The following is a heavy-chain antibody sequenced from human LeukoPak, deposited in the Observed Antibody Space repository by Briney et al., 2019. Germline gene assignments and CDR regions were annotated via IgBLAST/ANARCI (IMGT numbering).Heavy chain of an antibody. CDR2: ISSSSSTI. CDR3: ARAYSGTYGLGYYYMDV. D-gene: IGHD1-26*01. Sequence: PGGSLRLSCAASGFTFSSYEMSWVRQPPGKGLGWVSSISSSSSTIYYADSVKGRFTISRDNARNSLFLQMNSLRAEDTAVYYCARAYSGTYGLGYYYMDVWGKGTTVTVSS. V-gene: IGHV3-48*03. J-gene: IGHJ6*03. CDR1: GFTFSSYE.